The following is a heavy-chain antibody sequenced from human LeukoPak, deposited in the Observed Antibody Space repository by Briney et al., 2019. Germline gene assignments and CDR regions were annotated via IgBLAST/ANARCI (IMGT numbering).Heavy chain of an antibody. J-gene: IGHJ6*04. CDR2: FNHSGST. CDR1: GGSFSGYY. Sequence: PSETLSLTCAVYGGSFSGYYWSWIRQPPGKGLEWIGEFNHSGSTNYNPSLKSRVTISVDTSKNQFSLKLSSVTAADTAVYYCARGGDTEYYYYGMDVWGKGTTVTVSS. D-gene: IGHD4-17*01. V-gene: IGHV4-34*01. CDR3: ARGGDTEYYYYGMDV.